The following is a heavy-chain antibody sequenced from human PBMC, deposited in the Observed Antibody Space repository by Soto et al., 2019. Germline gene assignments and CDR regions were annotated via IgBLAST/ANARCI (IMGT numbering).Heavy chain of an antibody. CDR1: GYTFTRYA. CDR3: ASSNIAAAHYGIDV. V-gene: IGHV1-3*01. CDR2: INAGNGNT. Sequence: ASVKVSCKASGYTFTRYAMHWVRQAPGQRLEWMGWINAGNGNTKYSQKFQGRVTITRDTSASTAYMELSSLRSEDTVVYYCASSNIAAAHYGIDVWGQGTTVTVSS. D-gene: IGHD6-13*01. J-gene: IGHJ6*02.